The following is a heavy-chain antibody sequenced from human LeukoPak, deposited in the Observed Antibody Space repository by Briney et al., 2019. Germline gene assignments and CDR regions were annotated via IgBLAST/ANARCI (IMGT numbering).Heavy chain of an antibody. J-gene: IGHJ4*02. Sequence: GGSLRLSCASCGFIFSYYWMKWVRQAGGKGLEWVANIKLDGSEKYYVDSVKGRFTISRDNTKNSLYLQMNSLRAEDTAVYYCARVKGAYRYGSDYWGQGTLVTVSP. CDR1: GFIFSYYW. V-gene: IGHV3-7*01. D-gene: IGHD5-18*01. CDR2: IKLDGSEK. CDR3: ARVKGAYRYGSDY.